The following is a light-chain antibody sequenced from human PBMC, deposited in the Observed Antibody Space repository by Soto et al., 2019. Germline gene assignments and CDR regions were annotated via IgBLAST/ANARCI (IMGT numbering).Light chain of an antibody. CDR2: GAS. V-gene: IGKV3-20*01. CDR3: QQYGSSPWT. Sequence: EIVLTQSPGTLSLSPGERATLSCRASQSVSSSYLAWYQQKPGQAPRLLIYGASSRATGIPDRFSGSRSGTDFPLIISRREPEDFAVYYCQQYGSSPWTFGQGPKVEIK. J-gene: IGKJ1*01. CDR1: QSVSSSY.